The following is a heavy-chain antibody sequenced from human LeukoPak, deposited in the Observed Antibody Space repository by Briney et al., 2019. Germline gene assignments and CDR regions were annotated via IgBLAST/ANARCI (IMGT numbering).Heavy chain of an antibody. V-gene: IGHV4-34*01. CDR3: ARGPQVGATTHYYYYYGMDV. D-gene: IGHD1-26*01. J-gene: IGHJ6*02. CDR2: INHSGST. CDR1: GGSFSGYY. Sequence: SEILSLTCAVYGGSFSGYYWSWIRQPPGKGLEWIGEINHSGSTNYNPSLKSRVTISVDTSKNQFSLKLSSVTAADTAVYYCARGPQVGATTHYYYYYGMDVWGQGTTVTVSS.